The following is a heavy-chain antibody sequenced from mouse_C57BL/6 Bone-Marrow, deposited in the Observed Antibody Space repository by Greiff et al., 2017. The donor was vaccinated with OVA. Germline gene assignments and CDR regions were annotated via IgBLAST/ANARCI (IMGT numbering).Heavy chain of an antibody. CDR3: ARMGGITTVVAPYWYFEV. Sequence: VQLQQSGAELVRPGASVKLSCKASGYTFTDYYINWVKQRPGQGLEWISRIYPGSGNTYYNEKFKGKATLTAEKSSSTAYMQRSSLTSEDSAVYFCARMGGITTVVAPYWYFEVWGTGTTVTVSS. CDR2: IYPGSGNT. J-gene: IGHJ1*03. D-gene: IGHD1-1*01. V-gene: IGHV1-76*01. CDR1: GYTFTDYY.